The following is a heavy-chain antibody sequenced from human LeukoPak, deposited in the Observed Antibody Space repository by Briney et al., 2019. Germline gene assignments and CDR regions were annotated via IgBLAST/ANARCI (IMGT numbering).Heavy chain of an antibody. D-gene: IGHD3-10*01. Sequence: PGGSLRLSCAASGFTFSDYTMNRVRQAPGQGPEWVAYISGLSSTIYYADSVKGRFTISRDNADNSLFLQMDSLRHEDTAVYYCAREGYYGSGMYPLCYFDYWGQGTLVTVSS. J-gene: IGHJ4*02. CDR3: AREGYYGSGMYPLCYFDY. V-gene: IGHV3-48*02. CDR2: ISGLSSTI. CDR1: GFTFSDYT.